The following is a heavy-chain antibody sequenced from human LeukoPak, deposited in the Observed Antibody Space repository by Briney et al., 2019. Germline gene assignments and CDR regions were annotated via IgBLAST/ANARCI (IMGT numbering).Heavy chain of an antibody. V-gene: IGHV3-11*01. J-gene: IGHJ6*02. D-gene: IGHD2-15*01. Sequence: GGSLRLSCAASGFTFSDYYMSWIRQAPGKGLEWVSYISSSGSTIYYADSVKGRFTISRDNAKNSLYLQMNSLRAEDTAVYYCARAAGYCSGGSCHHYYGMDVWGQGTTVTVSS. CDR2: ISSSGSTI. CDR3: ARAAGYCSGGSCHHYYGMDV. CDR1: GFTFSDYY.